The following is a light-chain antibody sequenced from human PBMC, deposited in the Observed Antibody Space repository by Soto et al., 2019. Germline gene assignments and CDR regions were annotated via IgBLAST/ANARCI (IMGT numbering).Light chain of an antibody. Sequence: AIQMTQSPSSLSASVGDRVTITCRASRDIRNDLGWFQQKPGKAPKLLINTASTLQSGVSSRFSGSGSGTDFTLTISSLQPEDFATYYCLQDYIYPWTFGQGTKVDIK. J-gene: IGKJ1*01. CDR2: TAS. V-gene: IGKV1-6*01. CDR1: RDIRND. CDR3: LQDYIYPWT.